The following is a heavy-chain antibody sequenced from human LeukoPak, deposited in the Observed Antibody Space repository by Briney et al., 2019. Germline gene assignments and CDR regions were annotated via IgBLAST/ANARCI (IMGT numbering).Heavy chain of an antibody. D-gene: IGHD1-26*01. CDR2: IKQDGSTK. CDR3: TRDTYGSLDY. J-gene: IGHJ4*02. V-gene: IGHV3-7*01. CDR1: GFTFTNSW. Sequence: GGSLRLSCAASGFTFTNSWMAWVRQAPGKGLEWVANIKQDGSTKHYADSLKGRFTISRDNPKNSLYLQMNNLRADDTAVYYCTRDTYGSLDYWGQGILVTVAS.